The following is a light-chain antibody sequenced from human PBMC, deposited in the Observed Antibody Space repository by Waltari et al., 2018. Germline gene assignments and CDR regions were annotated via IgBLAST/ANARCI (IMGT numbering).Light chain of an antibody. J-gene: IGLJ3*02. CDR3: AVWDDSLSGWV. Sequence: QSVLTQPPSASGTPGQRVPIFCSGSTSNIGSTYVYWYQHLPGTPPKVLIYRKNPRPSGVPDRFSGSKSDTSASLAISGLRSEDDAHYYCAVWDDSLSGWVFGGGTKVTVL. CDR1: TSNIGSTY. CDR2: RKN. V-gene: IGLV1-47*01.